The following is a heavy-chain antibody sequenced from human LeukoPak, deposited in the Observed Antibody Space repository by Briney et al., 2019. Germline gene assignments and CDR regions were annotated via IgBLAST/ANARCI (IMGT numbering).Heavy chain of an antibody. V-gene: IGHV3-30*02. Sequence: QPGGSLRLSCGASGFTFSIYGMHWVRQAPGKGLEWVAFIRYDGSAKYYADSVKSRFTISRDNSKNTLYLQMNSLRAEDTAVYYCAKDTVVGGGVAQWIQLWLQGFDYWGQGTLVTVSS. CDR1: GFTFSIYG. CDR3: AKDTVVGGGVAQWIQLWLQGFDY. J-gene: IGHJ4*02. D-gene: IGHD5-18*01. CDR2: IRYDGSAK.